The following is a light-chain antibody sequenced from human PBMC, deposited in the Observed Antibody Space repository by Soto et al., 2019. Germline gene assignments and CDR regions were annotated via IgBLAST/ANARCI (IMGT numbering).Light chain of an antibody. CDR2: KAS. CDR1: QTISSW. V-gene: IGKV1-5*03. Sequence: DIQMTQSPSILSGSVGDRVTITCRASQTISSWLAWYQQKPGKAPKLLIYKASTLKSGVPSRFSGSGSGTEFTLTISSLQPDDFATYYCQQSYSTPLTFGGGTKVDNK. J-gene: IGKJ4*01. CDR3: QQSYSTPLT.